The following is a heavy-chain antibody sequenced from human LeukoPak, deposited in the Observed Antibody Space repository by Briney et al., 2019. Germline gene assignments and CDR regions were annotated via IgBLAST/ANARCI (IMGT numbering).Heavy chain of an antibody. Sequence: ASVKVSCKASGFTFTSSAMQWVRQDRGQRLECIGWIFVGSGNTNYAQKFQERVTITRDMSTSTAYMELSSLRSEDTAVYYCAATVAATPLYYYFRDVWGKGTTVTVSS. CDR2: IFVGSGNT. CDR3: AATVAATPLYYYFRDV. D-gene: IGHD2-15*01. CDR1: GFTFTSSA. J-gene: IGHJ6*03. V-gene: IGHV1-58*02.